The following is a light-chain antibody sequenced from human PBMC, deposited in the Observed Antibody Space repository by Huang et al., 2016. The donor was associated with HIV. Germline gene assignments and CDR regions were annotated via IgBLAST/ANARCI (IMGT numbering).Light chain of an antibody. Sequence: DIQMAQSPSTLSASVGDRVTITCRASQGINSWLAWYQQKPGKAPKLLIYKASTLETGVPSRFSGSGSGTEFTLTLSSLQPDDFATYYCQQYSSYSTFGQGTKVEMK. J-gene: IGKJ1*01. CDR1: QGINSW. CDR3: QQYSSYST. V-gene: IGKV1-5*03. CDR2: KAS.